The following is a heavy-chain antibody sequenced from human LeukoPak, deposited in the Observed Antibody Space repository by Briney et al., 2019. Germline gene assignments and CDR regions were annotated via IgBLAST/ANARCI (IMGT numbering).Heavy chain of an antibody. CDR1: GYTFTDHY. Sequence: GASVRVSCKALGYTFTDHYFHWLRQAPGQGLEWMGWIHPGRGDTNYAQKFQGRVSLTRDTSISTAYMELSGLTSDDTAVYLCARDHNWGPDYWGQGTLVSVSS. CDR2: IHPGRGDT. CDR3: ARDHNWGPDY. V-gene: IGHV1-2*02. J-gene: IGHJ4*02. D-gene: IGHD7-27*01.